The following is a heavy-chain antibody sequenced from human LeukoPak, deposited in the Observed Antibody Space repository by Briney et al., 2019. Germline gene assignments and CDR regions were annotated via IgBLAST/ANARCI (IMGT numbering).Heavy chain of an antibody. D-gene: IGHD1-7*01. CDR1: GFTFSSYW. J-gene: IGHJ3*02. CDR2: IKQDGSEK. CDR3: SSYNWNWVLDAFDI. Sequence: GGSLRLSCAASGFTFSSYWMSWVRQAPGKGREGVANIKQDGSEKYYVDSVKGRFTISRDNAKNSLYLQMNSLRAEDTAVYYCSSYNWNWVLDAFDIWGQGTMVTVSS. V-gene: IGHV3-7*01.